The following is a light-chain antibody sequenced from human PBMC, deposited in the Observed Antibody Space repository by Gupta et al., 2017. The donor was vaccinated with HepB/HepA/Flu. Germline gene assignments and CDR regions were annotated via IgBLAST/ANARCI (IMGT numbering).Light chain of an antibody. CDR3: SSYTSSTLWV. J-gene: IGLJ3*02. Sequence: QSALTQPASVSGSPGQSITISCTGTSSDVGGYNYVSWYQQHPGKAPKLMIYDVSNRPSGVSNRFSGPKSGNTASLTISGLQAEDEAYYYCSSYTSSTLWVFGGGTKLTVL. V-gene: IGLV2-14*03. CDR2: DVS. CDR1: SSDVGGYNY.